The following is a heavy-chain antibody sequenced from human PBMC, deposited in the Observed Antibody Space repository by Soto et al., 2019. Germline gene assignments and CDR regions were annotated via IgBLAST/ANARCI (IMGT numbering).Heavy chain of an antibody. CDR1: GGSFSGYY. CDR2: INHSGST. D-gene: IGHD6-19*01. CDR3: ARDSLGIAVLGTGRSNNNWFDP. Sequence: QVQLQQWGAGLLKPSETLSLTCAVYGGSFSGYYWSWIRQPPGKGLEWIGEINHSGSTNYNPSLKSRVTRSIDTSKNQFSLKLSSVTAADTAIYYCARDSLGIAVLGTGRSNNNWFDPWGQGTLVTVSS. V-gene: IGHV4-34*01. J-gene: IGHJ5*02.